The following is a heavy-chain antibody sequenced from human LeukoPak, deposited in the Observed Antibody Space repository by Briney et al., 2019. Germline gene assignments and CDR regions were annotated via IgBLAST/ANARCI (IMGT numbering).Heavy chain of an antibody. CDR3: AKDATQLGELSLDYFDY. Sequence: PGGSLRLSCAASRFTFSFYGMHWVRQAPGKGLEWVAFIRYDGSIKYYADSVKGRFTISRDNSKNTLYLQMNSLRAEDTAVYYCAKDATQLGELSLDYFDYWGQGTLVTVSS. V-gene: IGHV3-30*02. CDR1: RFTFSFYG. D-gene: IGHD3-16*02. J-gene: IGHJ4*02. CDR2: IRYDGSIK.